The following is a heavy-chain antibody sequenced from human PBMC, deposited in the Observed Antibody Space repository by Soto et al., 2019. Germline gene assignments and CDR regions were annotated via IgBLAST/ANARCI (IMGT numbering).Heavy chain of an antibody. Sequence: EVQLVESGGDLVQRGGSLRLSCAASGFPFSSYWMHWVRHTPGKGLDWVARISGDGFTTYYADSVTGRFTVSRDNAKNSLSLQISGLRAEDTAVYYCAREYYGLLTGSYTDYWGQGTLVSVAS. CDR2: ISGDGFTT. CDR3: AREYYGLLTGSYTDY. CDR1: GFPFSSYW. V-gene: IGHV3-74*01. J-gene: IGHJ4*02. D-gene: IGHD3-9*01.